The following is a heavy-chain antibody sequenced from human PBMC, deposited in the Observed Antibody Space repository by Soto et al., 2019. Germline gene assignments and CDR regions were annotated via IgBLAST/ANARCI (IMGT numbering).Heavy chain of an antibody. V-gene: IGHV5-51*01. CDR3: ARRDSSGFPDY. D-gene: IGHD3-22*01. J-gene: IGHJ4*02. CDR2: IHPGDSDS. Sequence: RGESLKISCKASGYSFNNNWIGWVRQMPGKGLGWMGIIHPGDSDSRYSPSFQGQVAMSVDKSINTAYLQWSSLKASDTAMYYCARRDSSGFPDYWGQGTLVTVSS. CDR1: GYSFNNNW.